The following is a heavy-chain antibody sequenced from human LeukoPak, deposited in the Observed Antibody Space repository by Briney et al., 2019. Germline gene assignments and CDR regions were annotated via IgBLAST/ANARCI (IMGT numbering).Heavy chain of an antibody. J-gene: IGHJ4*02. D-gene: IGHD6-19*01. CDR1: SGSITGYY. CDR3: ARDAVAGRVYYFDY. V-gene: IGHV4-59*01. Sequence: SETLSLTCTVSSGSITGYYWGWIRQPPGKGLEWIGYIYHSGSTKYNPSLKSRVTMSVDTSKNHFSLKLSSVTAADTAVYYCARDAVAGRVYYFDYWGQGILVTVSS. CDR2: IYHSGST.